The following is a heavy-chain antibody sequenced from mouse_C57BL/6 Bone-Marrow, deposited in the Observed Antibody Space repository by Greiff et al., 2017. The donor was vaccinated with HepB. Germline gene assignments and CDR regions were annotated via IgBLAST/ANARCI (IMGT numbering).Heavy chain of an antibody. CDR2: INPGSGGT. Sequence: QVQLQQSGAELVRPGTSVKVSCKASGYAFTNYLIEWVKQRPGQGLEWIGVINPGSGGTNYNEKFKGKATLTAYKSSSTAYMQLSSLTSEDSAVYFCARSRQLRLVAYWGQGTLVTVSA. CDR1: GYAFTNYL. J-gene: IGHJ3*01. CDR3: ARSRQLRLVAY. V-gene: IGHV1-54*01. D-gene: IGHD3-2*02.